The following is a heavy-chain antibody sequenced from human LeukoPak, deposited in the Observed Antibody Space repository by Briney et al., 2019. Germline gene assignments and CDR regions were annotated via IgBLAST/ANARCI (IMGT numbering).Heavy chain of an antibody. CDR3: ARAPRYDFWSGYYTDFDY. Sequence: ASVKVSCKASGYTFISYGISWVRQAPGQGLEWMGWISAYNGNTNYAQKLQGRVTMTTDTSTSTAYMELRSLRSDDTAVYYCARAPRYDFWSGYYTDFDYWGQGTLVTVSS. J-gene: IGHJ4*02. D-gene: IGHD3-3*01. V-gene: IGHV1-18*01. CDR2: ISAYNGNT. CDR1: GYTFISYG.